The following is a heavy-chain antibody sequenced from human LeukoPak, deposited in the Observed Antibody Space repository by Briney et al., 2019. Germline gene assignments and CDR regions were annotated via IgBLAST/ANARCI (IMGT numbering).Heavy chain of an antibody. Sequence: GGSLRLSCAASGFTFSSYAMSWVRQAPGKGLEWVSAISGSGGSTYYADSVKGRFTISRDNSKNTLYLQMNSLRAGDTAVYYCAKAPGAIVGAYYFDYWGQGTLVTVSS. CDR1: GFTFSSYA. CDR3: AKAPGAIVGAYYFDY. D-gene: IGHD1-26*01. V-gene: IGHV3-23*01. J-gene: IGHJ4*02. CDR2: ISGSGGST.